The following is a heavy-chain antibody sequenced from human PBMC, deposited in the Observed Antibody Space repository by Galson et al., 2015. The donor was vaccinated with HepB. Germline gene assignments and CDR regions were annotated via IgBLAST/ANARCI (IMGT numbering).Heavy chain of an antibody. V-gene: IGHV1-69*13. CDR3: ARTQWRLPGGYYYYGMDV. J-gene: IGHJ6*02. D-gene: IGHD6-19*01. CDR1: GGTFSSYA. Sequence: SVKVSCKASGGTFSSYAISWVRQAPGQGLEWMGGIIPIFGTANYAQKFQGRVTITADESTSTAYMELSSLRSEDTAVYYCARTQWRLPGGYYYYGMDVWGQGTTVTVSS. CDR2: IIPIFGTA.